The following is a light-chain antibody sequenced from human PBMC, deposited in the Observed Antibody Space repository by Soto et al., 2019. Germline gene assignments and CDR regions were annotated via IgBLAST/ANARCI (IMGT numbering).Light chain of an antibody. CDR1: QSVRRN. CDR2: GGS. J-gene: IGKJ4*01. Sequence: EIVMTQSSATLSVSPGERATLSCRASQSVRRNLAWYQQKPGQAPRLLIYGGSTRATGIPARFSGSGSGTEFTLTISSLQSEDFAVYYCQQFSSYPLTFGGGTKVDIK. CDR3: QQFSSYPLT. V-gene: IGKV3-15*01.